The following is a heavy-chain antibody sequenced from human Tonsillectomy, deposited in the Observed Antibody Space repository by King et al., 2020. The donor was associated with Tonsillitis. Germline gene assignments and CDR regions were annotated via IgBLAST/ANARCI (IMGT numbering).Heavy chain of an antibody. Sequence: VQLVESGGGVVQPGRSLRLSCAASGFTFSSYGMHWVRQAPGKGLEWVAVISYDGSNKYYADSVKGRFTISRDNSKNTLYVQMNSLRAEDTAVYYCAEDRWGSGILSLYHYYYGMDVWGQGTTVTVSS. V-gene: IGHV3-30*18. CDR2: ISYDGSNK. CDR3: AEDRWGSGILSLYHYYYGMDV. J-gene: IGHJ6*02. CDR1: GFTFSSYG. D-gene: IGHD3-10*01.